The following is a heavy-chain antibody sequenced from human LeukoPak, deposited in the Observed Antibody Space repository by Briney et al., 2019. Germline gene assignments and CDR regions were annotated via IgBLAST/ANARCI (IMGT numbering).Heavy chain of an antibody. CDR2: ISGSGGST. J-gene: IGHJ4*02. CDR3: AKDSSYYYDSSGYFDY. D-gene: IGHD3-22*01. Sequence: GGSLRLSCAASGFTFSSYAMSWVRQAPGKGLEWVSAISGSGGSTYYADSVKGRFTTSRDNSKNTLYLQMNSLRAEDTAVYYCAKDSSYYYDSSGYFDYWGQGTLVTVSS. V-gene: IGHV3-23*01. CDR1: GFTFSSYA.